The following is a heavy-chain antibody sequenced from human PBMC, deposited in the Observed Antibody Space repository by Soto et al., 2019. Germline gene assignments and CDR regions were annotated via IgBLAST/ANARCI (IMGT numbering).Heavy chain of an antibody. CDR1: GYIFTSYW. CDR3: ASTGRRVTMIGGAFDI. J-gene: IGHJ3*02. V-gene: IGHV5-51*01. Sequence: PVESLKISCKGAGYIFTSYWIGWGLQMPGKGLEWMGIIYPGDSDTRYSPSFQGQVTISADKSISTACLQWSSLKASDTAMYYCASTGRRVTMIGGAFDIWGQGTMVTVSS. D-gene: IGHD3-22*01. CDR2: IYPGDSDT.